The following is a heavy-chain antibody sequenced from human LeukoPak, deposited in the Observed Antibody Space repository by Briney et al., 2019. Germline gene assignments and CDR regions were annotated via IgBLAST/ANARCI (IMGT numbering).Heavy chain of an antibody. Sequence: GRSLRLSCAASGFTFSTYAMHWVRQAPSKGLEWVAVISYDGGDKYYADSVKGRFTISRDNSKSTLYLQMNSLRAEDTAVYYCASFPWIQLWFADYWGRGTLVTVSS. V-gene: IGHV3-30-3*01. CDR3: ASFPWIQLWFADY. CDR2: ISYDGGDK. J-gene: IGHJ4*02. D-gene: IGHD5-18*01. CDR1: GFTFSTYA.